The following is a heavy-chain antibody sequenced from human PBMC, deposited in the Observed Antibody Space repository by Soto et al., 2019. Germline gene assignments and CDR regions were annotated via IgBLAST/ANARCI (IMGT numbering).Heavy chain of an antibody. J-gene: IGHJ6*02. CDR2: ISAYNGDT. CDR1: GYTFSNFG. CDR3: ARDAPRGNLYSNFYGMDV. V-gene: IGHV1-18*01. D-gene: IGHD5-12*01. Sequence: ASVKVSCKASGYTFSNFGISWVRQAPGQGLECVGWISAYNGDTNYAQKFQGRVTMTTDTSTSTAYMELGSLRSDDTAVFYCARDAPRGNLYSNFYGMDVWGQGTTVTVSS.